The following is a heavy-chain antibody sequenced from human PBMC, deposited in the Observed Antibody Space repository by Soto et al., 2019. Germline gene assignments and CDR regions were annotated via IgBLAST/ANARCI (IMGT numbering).Heavy chain of an antibody. V-gene: IGHV4-4*02. CDR1: GGSISSSNW. J-gene: IGHJ4*02. CDR3: ARVYMVRGTIIRYFDY. D-gene: IGHD3-10*01. CDR2: IYHSGST. Sequence: PSETLSLTCAVSGGSISSSNWWSWVRQPPGKGLEWFGKIYHSGSTNYNPSLKSRVTISVDKSKNQFSLKLSSVTAADTAVYYCARVYMVRGTIIRYFDYWGQGTLVTVSS.